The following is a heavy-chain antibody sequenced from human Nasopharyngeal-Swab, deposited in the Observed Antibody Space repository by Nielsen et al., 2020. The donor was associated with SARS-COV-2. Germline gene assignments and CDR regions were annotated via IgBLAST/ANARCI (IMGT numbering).Heavy chain of an antibody. D-gene: IGHD4-23*01. V-gene: IGHV1-69*10. CDR1: GGTCISYA. Sequence: SVKVSCKASGGTCISYAISWVRQAPGQGLEWMGGIIPILGIANYAQKFQGRVTITADKSTSTAYMELSSLRSEDTAVYYCARAMATVGAVYYYGMDVWGQGTTVTVSS. CDR3: ARAMATVGAVYYYGMDV. CDR2: IIPILGIA. J-gene: IGHJ6*02.